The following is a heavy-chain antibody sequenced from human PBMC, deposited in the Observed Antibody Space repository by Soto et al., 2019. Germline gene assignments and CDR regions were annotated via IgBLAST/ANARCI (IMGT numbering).Heavy chain of an antibody. D-gene: IGHD2-2*01. J-gene: IGHJ4*02. CDR1: GGSINSHY. CDR2: INYSGNT. CDR3: ARAPYASPDFDY. V-gene: IGHV4-59*11. Sequence: SETLSLTCTVSGGSINSHYWRWIRQTPGKGLEWIGYINYSGNTNYSPSLKSRVTISVDTSKNQFSLKLSSVTAADTAVYFCARAPYASPDFDYWGQGTLVTVSS.